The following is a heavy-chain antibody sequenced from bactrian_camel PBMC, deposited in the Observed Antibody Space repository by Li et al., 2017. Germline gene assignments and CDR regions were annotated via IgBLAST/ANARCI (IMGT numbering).Heavy chain of an antibody. CDR2: INSGGGDT. CDR1: GFTFSSYA. D-gene: IGHD6*01. CDR3: ARVDVRWYQY. J-gene: IGHJ4*01. V-gene: IGHV3S40*01. Sequence: DVQLVESGGDLVQPGGSLRLSCAASGFTFSSYAMSWVRQAPGKGLEWVSQINSGGGDTYYANSVKGRFTISRDNTKNTVYLQLDSLKTEDAATYHCARVDVRWYQYWGQGTQVTVS.